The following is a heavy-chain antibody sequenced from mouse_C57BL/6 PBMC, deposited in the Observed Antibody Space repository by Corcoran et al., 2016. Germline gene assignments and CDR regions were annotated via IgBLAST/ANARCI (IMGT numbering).Heavy chain of an antibody. CDR3: ARRLYYYGSSYWYFDV. D-gene: IGHD1-1*01. V-gene: IGHV9-3*01. Sequence: QIQLVQSGPELKMPGETVKISCKASGYTFTTYGMSWVKQAPGKGLKWMGWINTYSGVPTYADDFKGRFAFSLETSASTAYLQINNLKNEDTATYFCARRLYYYGSSYWYFDVWGTGTTVTVSS. CDR1: GYTFTTYG. J-gene: IGHJ1*03. CDR2: INTYSGVP.